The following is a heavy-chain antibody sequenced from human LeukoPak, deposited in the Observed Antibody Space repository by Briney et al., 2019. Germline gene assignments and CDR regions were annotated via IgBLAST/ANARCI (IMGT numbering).Heavy chain of an antibody. CDR1: GGSFSGYY. Sequence: PSETLSLTCAVYGGSFSGYYWSWIRQPPGKGLEWIGEINHSGSTHYNPSLKSRVTISVDTSKNQFSLKLSSVTAADTAVYYCARWMVRGVTNYYYYGMDVWGKGTTVTVSS. CDR2: INHSGST. J-gene: IGHJ6*04. V-gene: IGHV4-34*01. CDR3: ARWMVRGVTNYYYYGMDV. D-gene: IGHD3-10*01.